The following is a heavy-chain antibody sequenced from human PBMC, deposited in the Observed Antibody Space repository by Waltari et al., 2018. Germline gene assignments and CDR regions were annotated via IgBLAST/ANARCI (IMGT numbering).Heavy chain of an antibody. J-gene: IGHJ3*02. CDR1: GYTLNELS. D-gene: IGHD6-13*01. CDR3: ATTSIAAAGTRDAFDI. V-gene: IGHV1-24*01. CDR2: FDPEDGET. Sequence: QVQLVQSGAEVKKPGASVKVSCKVSGYTLNELSMHWVRQAPGKGLEWMGGFDPEDGETIYAQKFQGRVTMTEDTSTDTAYMELSSLRSEDTAVYYCATTSIAAAGTRDAFDIWGQGTMVTVSS.